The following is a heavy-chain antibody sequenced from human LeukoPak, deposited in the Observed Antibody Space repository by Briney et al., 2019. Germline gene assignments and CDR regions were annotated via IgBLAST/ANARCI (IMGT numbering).Heavy chain of an antibody. V-gene: IGHV4-38-2*02. CDR2: IYHSGST. J-gene: IGHJ4*02. CDR3: AREDRYCSGGSCYS. CDR1: GYSISSGYY. D-gene: IGHD2-15*01. Sequence: SETLSLTCTVSGYSISSGYYWGWIRQPPGKGLEWIGSIYHSGSTYYNPSLKSRVIVSVDTSKNQFSLKLSSVTAADTAVYYCAREDRYCSGGSCYSWGQGTLVTVSS.